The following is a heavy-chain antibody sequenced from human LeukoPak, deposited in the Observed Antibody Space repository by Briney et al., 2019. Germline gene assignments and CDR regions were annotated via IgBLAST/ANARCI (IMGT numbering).Heavy chain of an antibody. CDR2: IKQDGSEK. CDR1: GFTFSDYW. V-gene: IGHV3-7*01. D-gene: IGHD2-15*01. J-gene: IGHJ4*02. Sequence: GGSLRLSCAASGFTFSDYWMTWVRQAPGKGLEWVANIKQDGSEKYYVDSVKGRFTISRDNAKNSLYLQMNSLRDEDTAVYYCARDPASGGFGSWGQGILVTVSS. CDR3: ARDPASGGFGS.